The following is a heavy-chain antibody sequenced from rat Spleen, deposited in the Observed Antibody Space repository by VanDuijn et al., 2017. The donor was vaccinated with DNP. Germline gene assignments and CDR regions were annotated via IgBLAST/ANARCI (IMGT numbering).Heavy chain of an antibody. CDR2: IQSGGST. Sequence: QVQLKESGPGLVQPSQTLSLTCTVSGFSLTSYHVHWVRQPPGKGLEWMGRIQSGGSTDYNSALKSRLSISRETSKSQVFLKMNSVQTEDTAMYFCARFGYWGQGVMVTVSS. V-gene: IGHV2-27*01. CDR1: GFSLTSYH. J-gene: IGHJ2*01. CDR3: ARFGY. D-gene: IGHD4-6*01.